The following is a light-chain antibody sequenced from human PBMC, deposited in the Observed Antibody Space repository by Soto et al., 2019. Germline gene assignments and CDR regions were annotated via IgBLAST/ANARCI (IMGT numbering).Light chain of an antibody. CDR3: GSWDRSLRGWV. V-gene: IGLV1-51*01. CDR2: DNN. CDR1: SSNIGNNH. Sequence: QSVLTQPTSVSAAPGQTVTVSCSGSSSNIGNNHVSWYQHLPGTAPKVLIYDNNKRPSGIPDRFSGSKSATSATLDITGLQTGDEADYYCGSWDRSLRGWVFGGGTKLTVL. J-gene: IGLJ3*02.